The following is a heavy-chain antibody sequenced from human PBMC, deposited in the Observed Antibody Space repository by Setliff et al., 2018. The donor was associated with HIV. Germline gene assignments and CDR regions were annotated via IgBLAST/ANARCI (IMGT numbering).Heavy chain of an antibody. CDR1: GYTFTNYD. D-gene: IGHD3-10*01. J-gene: IGHJ4*02. Sequence: ASVKVSCKASGYTFTNYDINWVRQAPGQGLEWMGWMNPNSGNTGYAQKFQGRVTMTRNTSIRTAYMELSSLRSEDTAVYYCARDFGGRWTFDYWGQGTLVTVSS. V-gene: IGHV1-8*02. CDR2: MNPNSGNT. CDR3: ARDFGGRWTFDY.